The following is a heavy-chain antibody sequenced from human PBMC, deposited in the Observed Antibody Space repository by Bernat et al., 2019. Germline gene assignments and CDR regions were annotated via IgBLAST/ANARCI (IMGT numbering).Heavy chain of an antibody. D-gene: IGHD1-26*01. CDR2: IYYSGST. V-gene: IGHV4-59*11. J-gene: IGHJ1*01. CDR1: GGSISSHY. Sequence: QVQLQESGPGLVKPSETLSLTCTVSGGSISSHYCSWIRQPPGKGLEWVGYIYYSGSTNYNPSLKCRVTISVDTSKNQFSLKLSSVTAADTVVYYCARSGRTGAEYFQHWGQGTLVTVSS. CDR3: ARSGRTGAEYFQH.